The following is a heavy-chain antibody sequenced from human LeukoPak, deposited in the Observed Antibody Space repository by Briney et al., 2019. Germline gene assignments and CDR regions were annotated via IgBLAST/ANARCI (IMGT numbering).Heavy chain of an antibody. J-gene: IGHJ1*01. CDR3: AREYSASEH. V-gene: IGHV1-2*02. CDR2: IDPYTGDT. CDR1: GYTFFVYY. Sequence: ASVTVSCKASGYTFFVYYLHWVRQAPGQGLEWMAWIDPYTGDTHYAQKFQGRITVTRDTSISTTYMELSWLTSDDTALYYCAREYSASEHWGQGTLVTVSS. D-gene: IGHD5-12*01.